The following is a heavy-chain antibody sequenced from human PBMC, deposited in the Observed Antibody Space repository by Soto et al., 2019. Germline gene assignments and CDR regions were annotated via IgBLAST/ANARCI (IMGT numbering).Heavy chain of an antibody. CDR1: GYTFTSYD. J-gene: IGHJ4*02. Sequence: QVQLVQSGAEVKNPGASVKVSCKASGYTFTSYDINWVRQATGQGLEWMGWMNPNTGNTGYAQKCQAIVTRTRTTSINTAYRGLRSLETAVTDGSYWDRTLYGDHLDFWGQGTPVIVSS. CDR2: MNPNTGNT. CDR3: DRTLYGDHLDF. V-gene: IGHV1-8*01. D-gene: IGHD4-17*01.